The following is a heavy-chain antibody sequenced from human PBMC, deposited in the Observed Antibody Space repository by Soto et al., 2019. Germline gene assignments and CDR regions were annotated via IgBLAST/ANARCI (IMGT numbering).Heavy chain of an antibody. CDR2: IYPGDSDT. J-gene: IGHJ6*02. CDR3: AXLGRGWQQYYYSYYGMDV. V-gene: IGHV5-51*01. CDR1: GYSFTSYW. D-gene: IGHD6-19*01. Sequence: GESLKISCKGSGYSFTSYWIGWVRQMPGKGLECMGIIYPGDSDTRYSPSFQGQVTISADKSISTAYLRWSSRKASDTAMYYWAXLGRGWQQYYYSYYGMDVWGQRTTVTVSS.